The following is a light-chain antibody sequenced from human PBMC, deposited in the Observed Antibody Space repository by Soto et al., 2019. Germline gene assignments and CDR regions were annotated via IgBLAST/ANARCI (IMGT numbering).Light chain of an antibody. CDR1: QGISSY. CDR2: AAS. V-gene: IGKV1-9*01. J-gene: IGKJ4*01. Sequence: IPLTQSPSSLSASVGDRVTITCRASQGISSYLAWYQQKPGKAPKLLIYAASTLQSGVPSRFSGSGSGTDFTLTVSSLQPDDFATYYCQQPNSYPLTFGGGTKVEIK. CDR3: QQPNSYPLT.